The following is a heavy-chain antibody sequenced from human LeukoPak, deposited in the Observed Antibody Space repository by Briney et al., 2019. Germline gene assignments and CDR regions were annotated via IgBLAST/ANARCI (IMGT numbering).Heavy chain of an antibody. Sequence: SETLSLTCTISGGSISSYYWNWLRQPPGKGREGIGYIYDSGSTNYNPSLKSRVTISVDTSKNQFSLKLSSVTGADTAVYYCARGYSDYIWFDPWGQGTLVTVSS. CDR2: IYDSGST. CDR3: ARGYSDYIWFDP. CDR1: GGSISSYY. D-gene: IGHD4-11*01. J-gene: IGHJ5*02. V-gene: IGHV4-59*01.